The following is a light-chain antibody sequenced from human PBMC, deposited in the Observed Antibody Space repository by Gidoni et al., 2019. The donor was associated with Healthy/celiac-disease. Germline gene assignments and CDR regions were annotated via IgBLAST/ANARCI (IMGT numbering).Light chain of an antibody. CDR3: QQHNNWPRYT. Sequence: IVMTQSPATLSVSPGERATLSCRASQSVSSYLAWYQQKPGQAPRLLIYGASTRATGIPARFSGSGSGTEFTLTISSLQSEDFAVYYCQQHNNWPRYTFGQGTKLEIK. J-gene: IGKJ2*01. CDR2: GAS. V-gene: IGKV3-15*01. CDR1: QSVSSY.